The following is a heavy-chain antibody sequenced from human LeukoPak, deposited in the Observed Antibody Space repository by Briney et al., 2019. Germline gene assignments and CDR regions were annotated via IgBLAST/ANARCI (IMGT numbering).Heavy chain of an antibody. CDR1: GYTFTGYY. CDR3: ARERYCSSTSCRYYYYGMDV. V-gene: IGHV1-2*02. CDR2: INPNSGGT. J-gene: IGHJ6*02. Sequence: ASVKVSCKASGYTFTGYYMHWVRQAPGQWLEWMGWINPNSGGTNYAQKFQGRVTMTRDTSISTAYMELSRLRSDDTAVYYCARERYCSSTSCRYYYYGMDVWGQETTVTVSS. D-gene: IGHD2-2*01.